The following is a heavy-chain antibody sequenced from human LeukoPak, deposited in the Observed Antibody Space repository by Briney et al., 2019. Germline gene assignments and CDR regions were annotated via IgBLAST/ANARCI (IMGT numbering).Heavy chain of an antibody. J-gene: IGHJ2*01. Sequence: PGGSLRLSCTASGFTFSNYGVHWVRQAPGKGLDWVAFIQFDGSNKYYADSVKGRFTISRDNSKNTLYLQMNSLRVEDTAVYYCHVYYYDGSGHPSHWYFDLWGRGTLVTVSS. CDR1: GFTFSNYG. CDR2: IQFDGSNK. D-gene: IGHD3-22*01. V-gene: IGHV3-30*02. CDR3: HVYYYDGSGHPSHWYFDL.